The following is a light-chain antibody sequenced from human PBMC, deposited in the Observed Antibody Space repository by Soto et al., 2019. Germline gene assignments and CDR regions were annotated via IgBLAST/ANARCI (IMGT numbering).Light chain of an antibody. CDR3: QQYNNWPPWT. J-gene: IGKJ1*01. V-gene: IGKV3-15*01. Sequence: EIMMTQSPATLSVSPGERATVSCRASQSVSGNLAWYQQKPGQAPRLLIYAASTRATGIPARFSGSGSGTEFTLTISSLQSEDFAVYYCQQYNNWPPWTFGQGTRVEIK. CDR1: QSVSGN. CDR2: AAS.